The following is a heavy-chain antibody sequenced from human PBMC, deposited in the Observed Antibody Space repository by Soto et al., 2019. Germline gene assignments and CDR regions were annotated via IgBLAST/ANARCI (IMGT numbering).Heavy chain of an antibody. D-gene: IGHD3-10*01. V-gene: IGHV4-39*01. CDR3: ARRERSQVRGVWFDYIQV. CDR1: GGSISSSSYY. J-gene: IGHJ6*03. Sequence: SETLSLTCTVSGGSISSSSYYWGWIRQPPGKGLEWIGNIYYSGSIYYNPSLKSRVTISVDTSKNQFSLNLSSVTAADTAVYYCARRERSQVRGVWFDYIQVWGKGTTVTVSS. CDR2: IYYSGSI.